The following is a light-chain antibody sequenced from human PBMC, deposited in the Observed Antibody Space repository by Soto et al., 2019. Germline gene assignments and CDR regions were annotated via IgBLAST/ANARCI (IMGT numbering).Light chain of an antibody. CDR3: QQYKNWYT. Sequence: EIMMMQSPATLSVSPGERATLSCRASQSVSSNLAWYQQKPGQAPRLLIQDASTRATGIPARFSGSGSGTEFTLTISSLQSEVFAVYYCQQYKNWYTFGQGTKLEIK. CDR2: DAS. CDR1: QSVSSN. V-gene: IGKV3-15*01. J-gene: IGKJ2*01.